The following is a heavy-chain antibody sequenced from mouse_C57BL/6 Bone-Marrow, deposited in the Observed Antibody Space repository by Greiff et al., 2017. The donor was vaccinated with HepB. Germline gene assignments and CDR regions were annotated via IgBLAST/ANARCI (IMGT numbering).Heavy chain of an antibody. D-gene: IGHD1-1*01. CDR2: IDPETGGT. Sequence: VQLQQSGAELVRPGASVTLSCKASGYTFTDYEMHWVKQTPVHGLEWIGAIDPETGGTAYNQKFKGKAILTADKSSSTAYMELRSLTSEDSAVYYCTRSHYYGSSYPYAMDYWGQGTSVTVSS. CDR1: GYTFTDYE. V-gene: IGHV1-15*01. J-gene: IGHJ4*01. CDR3: TRSHYYGSSYPYAMDY.